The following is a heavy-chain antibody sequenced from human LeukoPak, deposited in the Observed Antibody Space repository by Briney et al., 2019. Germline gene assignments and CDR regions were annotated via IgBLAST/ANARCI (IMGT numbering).Heavy chain of an antibody. CDR1: GGSISSSGNY. CDR3: TNNIAGTTGGGC. CDR2: ISYSGST. D-gene: IGHD1-20*01. J-gene: IGHJ4*02. V-gene: IGHV4-39*02. Sequence: SETLSLTCTVSGGSISSSGNYWGWIRQPPGKGLEWVATISYSGSTWYNPSLKSRVTISVDTSKNHLSLKLSSVTAADTAVYYCTNNIAGTTGGGCWGQGTLVTVSS.